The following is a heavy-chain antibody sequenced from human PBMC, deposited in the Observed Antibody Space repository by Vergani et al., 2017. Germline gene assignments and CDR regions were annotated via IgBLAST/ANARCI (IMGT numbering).Heavy chain of an antibody. Sequence: EVQLVESGGGSVQSGGSLRLSCVASGFSFNTYWMHWVRQVPGKGLMWVARIDEYGNRATYGDFETGRFTISRDNAKNTVFLQMNNLRADHADVYYCVRTEYCTGIACNTRIDSWGQGALVTVS. V-gene: IGHV3-74*03. CDR1: GFSFNTYW. D-gene: IGHD2-8*02. CDR3: VRTEYCTGIACNTRIDS. J-gene: IGHJ5*01. CDR2: IDEYGNRA.